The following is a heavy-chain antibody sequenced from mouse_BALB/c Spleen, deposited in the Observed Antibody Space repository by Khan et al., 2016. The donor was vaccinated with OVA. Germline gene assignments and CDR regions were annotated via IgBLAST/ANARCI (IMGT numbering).Heavy chain of an antibody. CDR1: GFSLTSYG. CDR3: AEVTRDYYAMDY. D-gene: IGHD2-12*01. J-gene: IGHJ4*01. V-gene: IGHV2-3*01. Sequence: QMQLEESGPGLVAPSQTLSITCTVSGFSLTSYGVNWVRQPPGKGLEWLGVIRGDGGTNYHSPLNSRLIISKDNTYRQVFLTLISLQTADTAKYCGAEVTRDYYAMDYWGQGTSVTVSS. CDR2: IRGDGGT.